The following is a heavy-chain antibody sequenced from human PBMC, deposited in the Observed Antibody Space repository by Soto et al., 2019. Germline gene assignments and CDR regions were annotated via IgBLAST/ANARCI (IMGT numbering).Heavy chain of an antibody. V-gene: IGHV3-74*01. D-gene: IGHD2-2*01. CDR2: INSDGSST. CDR3: ARDPRYCSSTSTCGHYYYYYGMDV. J-gene: IGHJ6*02. Sequence: PGGSLRLSCTASGFTFNTYWMHWVRQAPGKGLVWVSRINSDGSSTSYADSVKGRFAISRDNAKNTLYLQMNSLRAEDTAVYYCARDPRYCSSTSTCGHYYYYYGMDVWGQGTTVTVSS. CDR1: GFTFNTYW.